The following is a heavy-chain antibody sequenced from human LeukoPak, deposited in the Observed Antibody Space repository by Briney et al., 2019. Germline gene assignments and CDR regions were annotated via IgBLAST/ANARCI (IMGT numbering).Heavy chain of an antibody. D-gene: IGHD6-19*01. CDR1: GFTFSSYG. Sequence: ERSLRLSCAASGFTFSSYGMHWVRQAPGKGLEWVAVIWYDGSNKYYADSVKGRFTISRDNSKYTLYLQMNSLRAEDTAVYYCARGDSSGWYDWFDPWGQGTLVTVSS. V-gene: IGHV3-33*01. J-gene: IGHJ5*02. CDR3: ARGDSSGWYDWFDP. CDR2: IWYDGSNK.